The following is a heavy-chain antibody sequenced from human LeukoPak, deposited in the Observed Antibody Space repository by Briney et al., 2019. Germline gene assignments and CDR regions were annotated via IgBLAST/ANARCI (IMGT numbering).Heavy chain of an antibody. J-gene: IGHJ4*02. CDR1: GGSISSSSYY. CDR2: IYYSGST. CDR3: ARAPGNFDY. V-gene: IGHV4-39*07. D-gene: IGHD1-26*01. Sequence: SETLSLTCTVSGGSISSSSYYWGWIRQPPGKGLEWIGSIYYSGSTYYKSSLKSRVTISVDTSKNQFSLKLSSVTAADTAVYYCARAPGNFDYWGQGTLVTVSS.